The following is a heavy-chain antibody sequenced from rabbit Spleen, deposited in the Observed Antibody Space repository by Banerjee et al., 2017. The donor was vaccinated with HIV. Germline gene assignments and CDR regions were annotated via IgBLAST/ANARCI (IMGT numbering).Heavy chain of an antibody. CDR3: ARDGAGGSYFAL. CDR1: GFDFSSYG. Sequence: QEQLVESGGGLVQPGGSLKLSCKASGFDFSSYGVSWVRQAPGKGLEWIGYIDPVFGITNYANSVEGRFTISRDNAQNTVYLQLNSLTAVDTATYFCARDGAGGSYFALWGQGTLVTVS. V-gene: IGHV1S47*01. D-gene: IGHD8-1*01. CDR2: IDPVFGIT. J-gene: IGHJ6*01.